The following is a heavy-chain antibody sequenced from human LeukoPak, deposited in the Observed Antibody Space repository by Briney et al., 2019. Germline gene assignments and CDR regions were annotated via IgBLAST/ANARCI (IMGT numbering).Heavy chain of an antibody. CDR1: GYTFTSYD. J-gene: IGHJ4*02. Sequence: ASVKVSCKASGYTFTSYDINWVRQATGQGLEWMGWMNPNSGNTGYAQKFQGRVTMTRNTSISTAYMELSSLRAEDTAVYYCARDQRDYYDSSGYYYWGQGTLVTVSS. CDR2: MNPNSGNT. D-gene: IGHD3-22*01. V-gene: IGHV1-8*01. CDR3: ARDQRDYYDSSGYYY.